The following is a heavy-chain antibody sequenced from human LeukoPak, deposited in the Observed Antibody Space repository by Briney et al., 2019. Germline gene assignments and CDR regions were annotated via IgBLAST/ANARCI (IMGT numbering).Heavy chain of an antibody. Sequence: PGGSLRLSCAASGFTFSNNWMSWVRQAPGKGLEWVANINTDGSDPNYADSVKGRFTISRDNPKNSLYLQMHSLRAEDTAVYYCARGGNGWFFDDWGQGTLVTVSS. CDR1: GFTFSNNW. V-gene: IGHV3-7*04. D-gene: IGHD6-19*01. J-gene: IGHJ4*02. CDR3: ARGGNGWFFDD. CDR2: INTDGSDP.